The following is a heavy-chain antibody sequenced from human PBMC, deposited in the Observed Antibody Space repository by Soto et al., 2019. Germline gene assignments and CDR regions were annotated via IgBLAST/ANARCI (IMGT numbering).Heavy chain of an antibody. V-gene: IGHV3-48*02. D-gene: IGHD4-17*01. J-gene: IGHJ6*02. CDR3: ARAPTVTFTHYYYGMDV. Sequence: PGGSLRLSCAASGFTFSSYGMHWVRQAPGKGLEWVSDISSNSSTKYYADSVKGRFTISRDNAKNSLYLQMNSLRDEDTAVYYCARAPTVTFTHYYYGMDVWGQGTTVTVSS. CDR2: ISSNSSTK. CDR1: GFTFSSYG.